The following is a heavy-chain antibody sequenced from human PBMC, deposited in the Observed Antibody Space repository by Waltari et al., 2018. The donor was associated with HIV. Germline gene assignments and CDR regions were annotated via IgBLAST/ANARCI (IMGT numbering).Heavy chain of an antibody. Sequence: EVQLVESGGGLVKPGGSLRLSRAASGFTFSSYTMNLVRQAPGKGLEWVSSISSSSSYLYYADSVKGRFTISRDNAKNSLYLQMNSLRAEDTAVYYCARGRDDYVWGGMDVWGQGTTVTVSS. CDR1: GFTFSSYT. J-gene: IGHJ6*02. CDR3: ARGRDDYVWGGMDV. V-gene: IGHV3-21*01. D-gene: IGHD3-16*01. CDR2: ISSSSSYL.